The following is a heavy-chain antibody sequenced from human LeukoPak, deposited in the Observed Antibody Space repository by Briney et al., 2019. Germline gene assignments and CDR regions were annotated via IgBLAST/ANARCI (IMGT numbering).Heavy chain of an antibody. CDR1: GFSFSSYE. J-gene: IGHJ4*02. D-gene: IGHD1-1*01. Sequence: GVSLRLSRAASGFSFSSYEMNWVRQAPGKGLEWVSYISSSGSTINYADSVKGRFTISRDNAKNLLYLQMNSLRAEDTAVYYCARDYYWYEYWGQGTMLTVCS. CDR3: ARDYYWYEY. CDR2: ISSSGSTI. V-gene: IGHV3-48*03.